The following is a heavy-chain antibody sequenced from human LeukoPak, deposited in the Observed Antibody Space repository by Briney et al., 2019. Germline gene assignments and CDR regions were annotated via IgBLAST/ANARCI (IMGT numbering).Heavy chain of an antibody. CDR1: GGSISSSSYY. J-gene: IGHJ4*02. CDR2: IYYSGST. V-gene: IGHV4-39*07. D-gene: IGHD5-24*01. CDR3: AKSPWDGYNFDY. Sequence: SETLSLTCTVSGGSISSSSYYWGWIRQPPGKGLEWIGSIYYSGSTYYNPSLKSRVTISVDTSKNQFSLKLSSVTAADTAVYYCAKSPWDGYNFDYWGQGTLVTVSS.